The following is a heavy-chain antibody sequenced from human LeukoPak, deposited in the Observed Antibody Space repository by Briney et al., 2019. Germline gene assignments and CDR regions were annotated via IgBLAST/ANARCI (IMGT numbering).Heavy chain of an antibody. CDR2: INHSGNT. D-gene: IGHD4-17*01. J-gene: IGHJ5*02. V-gene: IGHV4-34*01. CDR1: GGSVNGYY. Sequence: SETLSLTCAVYGGSVNGYYWSWIRQPPGKGLEWIGEINHSGNTNYNPSLESRVTMSIDTSKNQFSLRLSSVTAADTAVYYCAKDCTVTTCAWFDPWGQGTLVIVSS. CDR3: AKDCTVTTCAWFDP.